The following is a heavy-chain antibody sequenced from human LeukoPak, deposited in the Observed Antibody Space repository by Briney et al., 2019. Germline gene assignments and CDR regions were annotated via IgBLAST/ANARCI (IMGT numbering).Heavy chain of an antibody. CDR2: ISAYNGNT. V-gene: IGHV1-18*01. CDR3: ARDRLGYCSSTSCFPPLENWFDP. D-gene: IGHD2-2*01. CDR1: GYTFTSYG. Sequence: ASVKVSCKASGYTFTSYGISWVRQAPGQGLEWMGWISAYNGNTNYAQKLQGRVTMTTDTSTSTAYMELRSLRSDDTAVYYCARDRLGYCSSTSCFPPLENWFDPWGQGTLVTVSS. J-gene: IGHJ5*02.